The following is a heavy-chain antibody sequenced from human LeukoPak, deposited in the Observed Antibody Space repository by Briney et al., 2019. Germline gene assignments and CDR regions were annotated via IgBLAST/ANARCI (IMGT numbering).Heavy chain of an antibody. CDR2: ISGDGGST. CDR1: GFTFDDYA. J-gene: IGHJ4*02. CDR3: AKDASDDGDPLFGY. D-gene: IGHD4-17*01. Sequence: PGGSLRLSSAASGFTFDDYAMHWVRQAPGKGLEGVSLISGDGGSTYYADSVKGRFTISRDNSKNSLYLQMNSLRTEDTAFYYCAKDASDDGDPLFGYWGQGTLVTVSS. V-gene: IGHV3-43*02.